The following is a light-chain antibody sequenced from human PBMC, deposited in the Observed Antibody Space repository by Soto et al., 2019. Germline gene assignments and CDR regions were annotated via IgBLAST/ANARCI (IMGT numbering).Light chain of an antibody. V-gene: IGKV3-20*01. J-gene: IGKJ5*01. CDR1: QSVSSIY. Sequence: EIVLTQSPGTLSLSPGERATLSCRASQSVSSIYLAWYQQKPGQAPSLLIYATSSLATGIPDRFSGSGSRTDFSLTSSRLEPEDFAVYYCQQYGSSPITFGQGTRLDIK. CDR2: ATS. CDR3: QQYGSSPIT.